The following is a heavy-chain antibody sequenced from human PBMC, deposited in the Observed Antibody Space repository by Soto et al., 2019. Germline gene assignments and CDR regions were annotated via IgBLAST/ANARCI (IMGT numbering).Heavy chain of an antibody. D-gene: IGHD6-19*01. V-gene: IGHV3-30*03. J-gene: IGHJ5*02. CDR3: VRVRQQWQTSPLDP. CDR1: GFNFRTYG. CDR2: IFYDGISK. Sequence: QVQLVESGGGVVQPGGSLRLSCVASGFNFRTYGMHWVRQAPGKGLEWVADIFYDGISKYYVDAVRGRFSVSRDNSKNTLYLQMTSLKEEDTAVYYCVRVRQQWQTSPLDPWGQGTLVTVSS.